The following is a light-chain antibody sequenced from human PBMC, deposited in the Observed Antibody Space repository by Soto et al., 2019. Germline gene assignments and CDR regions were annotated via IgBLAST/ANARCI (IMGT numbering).Light chain of an antibody. CDR3: QKYNSAPLFT. CDR1: QGIANY. CDR2: ATS. V-gene: IGKV1-27*01. J-gene: IGKJ3*01. Sequence: DIQMTQSPSSLSASVGDRVTITCRASQGIANYLAWYQQKPGKVPKLLIYATSTLQSGVPSRFSGSGSGTDFTLTISSLQPEDVATYYCQKYNSAPLFTFGPGTKVDIK.